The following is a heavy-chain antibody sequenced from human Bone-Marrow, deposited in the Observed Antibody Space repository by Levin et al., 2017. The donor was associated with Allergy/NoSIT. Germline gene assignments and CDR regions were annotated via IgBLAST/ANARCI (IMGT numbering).Heavy chain of an antibody. CDR1: GFSLSTSGVG. Sequence: SGPTLVKPPQTLTLTCTFSGFSLSTSGVGVGWIRQPPGKALEWLALIYWDNDRRYSPSLKSRLTITKDTSKNQVVLTMTKMDPVDTATYYCAHRGVGYGDYTQYNFDYWGQGTLVTVSS. V-gene: IGHV2-5*02. CDR2: IYWDNDR. CDR3: AHRGVGYGDYTQYNFDY. J-gene: IGHJ4*02. D-gene: IGHD4-17*01.